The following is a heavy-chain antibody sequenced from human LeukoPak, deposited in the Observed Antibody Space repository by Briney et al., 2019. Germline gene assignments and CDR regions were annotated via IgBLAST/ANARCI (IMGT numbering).Heavy chain of an antibody. CDR2: ISYDGSNK. CDR1: GFTFSSYA. J-gene: IGHJ4*02. D-gene: IGHD3-22*01. CDR3: AKGPRTYYYDSSGYYFGY. V-gene: IGHV3-30-3*01. Sequence: GGSLRLSCAASGFTFSSYAMHWVRQAPGKGLEWVAVISYDGSNKYYADSVKGRFTISRDNSKNTLYLQMNSLRAEDTAVYYCAKGPRTYYYDSSGYYFGYWGQGTLVTVSS.